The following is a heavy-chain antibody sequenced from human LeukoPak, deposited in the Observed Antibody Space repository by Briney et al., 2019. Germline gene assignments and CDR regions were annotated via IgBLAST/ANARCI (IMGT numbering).Heavy chain of an antibody. CDR2: IYYSGST. CDR3: ARQGQYDILTGYYSYNWFDP. CDR1: GGSIRSYY. D-gene: IGHD3-9*01. J-gene: IGHJ5*02. V-gene: IGHV4-59*08. Sequence: SETLSLTWTVSGGSIRSYYWSWIRQPPGKGLEWIGYIYYSGSTNYNPSLKSRVTISVDTSKNQFSLKLSSVTAADTAVYFCARQGQYDILTGYYSYNWFDPWGQGTLVTVSS.